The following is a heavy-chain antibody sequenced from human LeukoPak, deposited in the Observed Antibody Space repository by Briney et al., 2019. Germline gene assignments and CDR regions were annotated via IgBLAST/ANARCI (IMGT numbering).Heavy chain of an antibody. J-gene: IGHJ4*02. CDR1: GGSISSYY. V-gene: IGHV4-59*01. Sequence: SETLSLTCTVSGGSISSYYWSWIRRPPGKGLEWVGYIYYTGTTNYNSSLKSRVTISVDTSRNQFSLRLTSVTAADTAVYYCAKYGDHWNYFDYWGQGTLVTVSS. CDR2: IYYTGTT. D-gene: IGHD4-17*01. CDR3: AKYGDHWNYFDY.